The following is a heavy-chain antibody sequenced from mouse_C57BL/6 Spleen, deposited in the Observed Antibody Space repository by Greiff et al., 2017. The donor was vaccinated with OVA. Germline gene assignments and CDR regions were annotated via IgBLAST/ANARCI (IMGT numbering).Heavy chain of an antibody. V-gene: IGHV14-4*01. CDR1: GFNIKDDY. CDR2: IDPENGDT. CDR3: THSGPGDFDY. J-gene: IGHJ2*01. Sequence: EVKLVESGAELVRPGASVKLSCTASGFNIKDDYMHWVKQRPEQGLEWIGWIDPENGDTEYASKFQGKATITADTSSNTAYLQLSSLTSEDTAVYYCTHSGPGDFDYWGQGTTLTVSS. D-gene: IGHD3-1*01.